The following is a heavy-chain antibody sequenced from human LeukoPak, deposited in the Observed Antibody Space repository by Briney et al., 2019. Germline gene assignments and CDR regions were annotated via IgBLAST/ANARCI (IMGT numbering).Heavy chain of an antibody. CDR3: ARAAGATSDFDY. CDR2: IYSGSRT. Sequence: GGSLRLSCAASGFTVSSNYMSWVRQAPGKGLEWVSVIYSGSRTYYADSVKGRFTISRDNSKNTLYLQMNSLRAEDTAVYYCARAAGATSDFDYWGQGTLVTVSS. D-gene: IGHD1-26*01. J-gene: IGHJ4*02. V-gene: IGHV3-66*02. CDR1: GFTVSSNY.